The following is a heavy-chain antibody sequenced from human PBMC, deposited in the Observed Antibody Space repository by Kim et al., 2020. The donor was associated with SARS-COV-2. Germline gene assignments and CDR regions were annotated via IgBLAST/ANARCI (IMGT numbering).Heavy chain of an antibody. CDR3: ARDGILSYTSSWDY. CDR2: IKEDGSVK. V-gene: IGHV3-7*03. J-gene: IGHJ4*02. CDR1: GFTFGGYG. Sequence: GGSLRLSCAASGFTFGGYGMSWVRQAPGKGLEWVANIKEDGSVKQYVDSVKGRFTISRDNAGNSLYLQLNSLRADDTATYYCARDGILSYTSSWDYWGQGSLVTVSS. D-gene: IGHD6-13*01.